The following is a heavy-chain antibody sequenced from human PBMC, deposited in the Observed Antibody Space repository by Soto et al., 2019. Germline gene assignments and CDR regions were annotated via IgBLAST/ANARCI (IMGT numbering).Heavy chain of an antibody. CDR3: ARVRYYGSGSYFDYYYGMDV. CDR1: GYTFTSYA. CDR2: INAGNGNT. D-gene: IGHD3-10*01. V-gene: IGHV1-3*01. J-gene: IGHJ6*02. Sequence: QVQLVQSGAEVKKPGASVTVSCKSSGYTFTSYAMHWVRQAPGQRLEWMGWINAGNGNTKYSQKFQGRVTITRDTSASTAYMELSSLRSEDTAVYYCARVRYYGSGSYFDYYYGMDVWGQGATVTVSS.